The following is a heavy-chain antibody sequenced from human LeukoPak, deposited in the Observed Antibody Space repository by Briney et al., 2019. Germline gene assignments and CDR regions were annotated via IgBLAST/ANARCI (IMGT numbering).Heavy chain of an antibody. CDR3: ARRRDLYSGSYYPFDY. D-gene: IGHD1-26*01. CDR2: IYPGDSET. J-gene: IGHJ4*02. CDR1: GYIFTNYW. V-gene: IGHV5-51*01. Sequence: GESLKISCKASGYIFTNYWIGWVRQMPGKGLEWMGIIYPGDSETRYSPSFQGQVTISADKSISTAYLQWSSLKASDTAMYYCARRRDLYSGSYYPFDYWGQGTLVTVSS.